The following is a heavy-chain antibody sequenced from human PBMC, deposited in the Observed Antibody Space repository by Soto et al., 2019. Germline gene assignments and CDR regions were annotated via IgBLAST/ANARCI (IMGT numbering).Heavy chain of an antibody. CDR1: RFIFSDYA. CDR3: AKARHSTSWYGVEADF. CDR2: ISYGGDNK. V-gene: IGHV3-30*09. D-gene: IGHD6-13*01. J-gene: IGHJ4*02. Sequence: QVQLVESGGGVVQPGRPLRLSCAASRFIFSDYAMHWVRQAPGKGLEWVAVISYGGDNKYYAESVRGRFAISRDNLKNTLYLQMNSLNPEDTAVYHCAKARHSTSWYGVEADFWGQGTLVTVSS.